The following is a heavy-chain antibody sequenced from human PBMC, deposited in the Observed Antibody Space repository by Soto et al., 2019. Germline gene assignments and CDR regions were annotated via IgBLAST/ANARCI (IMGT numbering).Heavy chain of an antibody. Sequence: SETLSLTCTVSGGSISSYYWSWIRQPPGKGLEWIGEINHSGSTNYNPSLKSRVTISVDTSKNQFSLKLSSVTAADTAVYYCARVGSTSYYYYYMDVWGKGTTVTVSS. D-gene: IGHD2-2*01. J-gene: IGHJ6*03. CDR2: INHSGST. CDR3: ARVGSTSYYYYYMDV. CDR1: GGSISSYY. V-gene: IGHV4-34*01.